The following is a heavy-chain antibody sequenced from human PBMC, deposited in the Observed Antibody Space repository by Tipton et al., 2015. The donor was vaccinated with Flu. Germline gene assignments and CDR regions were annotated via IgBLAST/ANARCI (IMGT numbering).Heavy chain of an antibody. J-gene: IGHJ6*02. D-gene: IGHD3-10*01. Sequence: SLRLSCAASGFTFSDYYMSWIRQAPGKGLEWVSHISSSGSTINYADSVKGRFTISRDNAKNSLYLQMNSLRAEDTAVYYCARDQGFGDGLTYDYYGMDVWGQGTTVTVSS. CDR1: GFTFSDYY. CDR3: ARDQGFGDGLTYDYYGMDV. CDR2: ISSSGSTI. V-gene: IGHV3-11*01.